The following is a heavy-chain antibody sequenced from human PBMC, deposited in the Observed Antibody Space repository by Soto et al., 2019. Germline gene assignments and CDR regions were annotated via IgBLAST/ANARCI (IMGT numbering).Heavy chain of an antibody. J-gene: IGHJ5*02. CDR1: GGSISSNSYY. Sequence: QLQLQESGPGLVKPSETLSLTCTVSGGSISSNSYYWGWIRQPPGKGLEWIGSIYYSGSTYYNPSLRSRVTISVDTSKNQFSLKLSSVTAADTAVYYCARHPYSGYRGVAGTWGQGTLVTVSS. CDR3: ARHPYSGYRGVAGT. CDR2: IYYSGST. D-gene: IGHD6-19*01. V-gene: IGHV4-39*01.